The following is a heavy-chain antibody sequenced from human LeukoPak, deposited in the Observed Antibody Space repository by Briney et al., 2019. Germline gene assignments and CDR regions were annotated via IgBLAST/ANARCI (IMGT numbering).Heavy chain of an antibody. J-gene: IGHJ4*02. CDR2: IYTSGST. D-gene: IGHD2-21*01. V-gene: IGHV4-61*02. CDR3: ARDYGGGFGY. Sequence: SETLSLTCTVSSGSISSGRYYWSWIRQPAGKGQEWIGRIYTSGSTNYNPSLKSRVTISVDTSKNQFSLKLSSVTAADTAVYYCARDYGGGFGYWGQGTLVTVSS. CDR1: SGSISSGRYY.